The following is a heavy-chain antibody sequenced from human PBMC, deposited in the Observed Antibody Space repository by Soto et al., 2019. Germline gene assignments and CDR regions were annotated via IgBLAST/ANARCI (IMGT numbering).Heavy chain of an antibody. CDR1: GGSISSYY. J-gene: IGHJ6*02. V-gene: IGHV4-59*01. D-gene: IGHD6-13*01. CDR2: IYYSGST. CDR3: ARDIAAAGQYYYYGMDV. Sequence: LSLTCTVSGGSISSYYWSWIRQPPGKGLEWIGYIYYSGSTNYNPSLKSRVTISVDTSKNQFSLKLSSVTAADTAVYYCARDIAAAGQYYYYGMDVWGQGTTVTVSS.